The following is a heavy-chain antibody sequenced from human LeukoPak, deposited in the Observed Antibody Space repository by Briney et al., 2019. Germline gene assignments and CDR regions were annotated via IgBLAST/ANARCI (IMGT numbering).Heavy chain of an antibody. V-gene: IGHV3-73*01. CDR2: IRGRADSYAA. D-gene: IGHD3-10*01. CDR3: TRYTPGSGGWFDP. Sequence: GGSLRLSCAASGLDFSGADIHWVRQAPGNGLEWPGRIRGRADSYAASYADSVRGRFAISRDNFKDTAYLQIHSLKTDDTAVYYCTRYTPGSGGWFDPWGQGTLVIVSS. J-gene: IGHJ5*02. CDR1: GLDFSGAD.